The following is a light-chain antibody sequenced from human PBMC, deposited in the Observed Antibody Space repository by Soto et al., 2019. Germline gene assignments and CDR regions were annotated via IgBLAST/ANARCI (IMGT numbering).Light chain of an antibody. J-gene: IGKJ5*01. V-gene: IGKV2-30*02. CDR3: MQGTHWPST. CDR2: KVS. CDR1: QSLVHSDGIAY. Sequence: DVVMTQSPLSLPVTLGQPAPISCRSNQSLVHSDGIAYFGWFQQRPGRSPRRLIHKVSTRDSGVPARCSGSGSGTDFALKISRVEAEDVGVYYCMQGTHWPSTFGQGTRLEN.